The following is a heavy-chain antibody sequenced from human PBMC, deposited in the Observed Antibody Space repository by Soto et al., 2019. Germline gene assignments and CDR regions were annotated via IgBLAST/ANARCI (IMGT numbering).Heavy chain of an antibody. CDR1: GGTFSSYA. V-gene: IGHV1-69*13. CDR2: IIPIFGTA. J-gene: IGHJ5*02. Sequence: SVKVSCKASGGTFSSYAISWVRQAPGQGLEWMGGIIPIFGTANYAQKFQGRVTITADESTSTAYMELSSLRSEDTAVYYCARDRDIVVVPAASWFDPWGQGTLVTVS. CDR3: ARDRDIVVVPAASWFDP. D-gene: IGHD2-2*01.